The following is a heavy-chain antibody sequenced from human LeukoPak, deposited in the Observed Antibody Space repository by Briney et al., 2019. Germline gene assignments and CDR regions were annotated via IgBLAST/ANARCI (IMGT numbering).Heavy chain of an antibody. Sequence: RGSLRLSCAASGFTFSRCAVHWVRQAPGKGLEWVAVISYDGRNKYYADSVKGRFTISRDNSKNTLYLQVNSLRAEDTAVYYCARDGGPIVVVPAAESYYFDYWGQGTLVTVSS. CDR2: ISYDGRNK. CDR1: GFTFSRCA. J-gene: IGHJ4*02. V-gene: IGHV3-30*04. D-gene: IGHD2-2*01. CDR3: ARDGGPIVVVPAAESYYFDY.